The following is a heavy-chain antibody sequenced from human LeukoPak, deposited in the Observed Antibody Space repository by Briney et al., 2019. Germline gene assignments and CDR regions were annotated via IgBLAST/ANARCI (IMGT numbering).Heavy chain of an antibody. CDR1: GGSISSGGYS. CDR3: ARDITGFDY. CDR2: IYHSGST. D-gene: IGHD2-8*02. V-gene: IGHV4-30-2*01. J-gene: IGHJ4*02. Sequence: KTSETLSLTCAVSGGSISSGGYSWSWIRQPPGKGLEWIGYIYHSGSTYYNPSLKSRVTISVDRSKNQFSLKLSSVTAADTAVYYCARDITGFDYWGQGTLVTVSS.